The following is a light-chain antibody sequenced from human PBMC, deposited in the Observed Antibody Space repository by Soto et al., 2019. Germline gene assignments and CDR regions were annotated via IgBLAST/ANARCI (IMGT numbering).Light chain of an antibody. Sequence: QSVLTQPPSASGSPGQPVTISCTGTSSDVGGYNYVSWYQQHPGKAPKLMIYEVSKRPSGVPDRFSGSKSGNTASLTVSGLQAEDEADYYCNSYAGSNNLVFGTGTKVTVL. V-gene: IGLV2-8*01. J-gene: IGLJ1*01. CDR2: EVS. CDR1: SSDVGGYNY. CDR3: NSYAGSNNLV.